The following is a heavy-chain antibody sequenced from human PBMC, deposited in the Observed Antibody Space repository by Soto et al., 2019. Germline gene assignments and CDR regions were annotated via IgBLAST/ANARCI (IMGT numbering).Heavy chain of an antibody. CDR1: GFTFSSYA. V-gene: IGHV3-23*01. D-gene: IGHD1-26*01. J-gene: IGHJ4*02. CDR2: ISGSGGST. Sequence: GGSLRLSCAASGFTFSSYAMSWVRQAPGKGLGWVSTISGSGGSTYYADSVKGRFTISRDNSKNTLYLQMNSLRAEDTAVYYCAKDRERGVGATHFDYWGQGTLVTVSS. CDR3: AKDRERGVGATHFDY.